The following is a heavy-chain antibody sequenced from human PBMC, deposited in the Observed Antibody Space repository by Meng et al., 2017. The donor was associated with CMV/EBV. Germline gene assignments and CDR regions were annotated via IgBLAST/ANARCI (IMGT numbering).Heavy chain of an antibody. CDR3: ARAPGILSPYYFDY. V-gene: IGHV6-1*01. Sequence: SCAISGDSVSSNSAAWNWIRQSPSRGLEWLGRTYYMSKWYNDYAVSVKSRITINPDTSKNQFSLQLNSVTPEDTAVYYCARAPGILSPYYFDYWGQGTLVTVSS. J-gene: IGHJ4*02. CDR2: TYYMSKWYN. CDR1: GDSVSSNSAA. D-gene: IGHD2-15*01.